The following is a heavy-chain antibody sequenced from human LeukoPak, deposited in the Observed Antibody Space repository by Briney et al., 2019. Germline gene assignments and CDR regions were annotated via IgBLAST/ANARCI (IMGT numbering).Heavy chain of an antibody. V-gene: IGHV3-15*05. J-gene: IGHJ3*02. CDR3: TTTRDNWNLDAFDI. Sequence: SGGSLRLSCAAAGFVFSDAWMSWVRQAPGKGLEWVGRIKRKSDGGTTDYAAPLKGRFTISRDDSENMLYLQMTSLKTEDTAVYYCTTTRDNWNLDAFDIWGQGTMVTVSS. D-gene: IGHD1-20*01. CDR1: GFVFSDAW. CDR2: IKRKSDGGTT.